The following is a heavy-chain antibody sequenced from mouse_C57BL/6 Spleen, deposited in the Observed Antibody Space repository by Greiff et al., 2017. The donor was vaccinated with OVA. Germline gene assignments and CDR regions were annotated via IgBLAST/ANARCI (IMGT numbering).Heavy chain of an antibody. D-gene: IGHD2-4*01. CDR2: IDPANGNT. Sequence: VQLQQSVAELVRPGASVKLSCTASGFNIKNTYMHWVKQRPEQGLEWIGRIDPANGNTKYAPKFQGKATITEDTSSNTAYLQLSSLTSEDTAIYYGARALYDYDPYYYAMDYWGQGTSVTVSS. CDR1: GFNIKNTY. J-gene: IGHJ4*01. CDR3: ARALYDYDPYYYAMDY. V-gene: IGHV14-3*01.